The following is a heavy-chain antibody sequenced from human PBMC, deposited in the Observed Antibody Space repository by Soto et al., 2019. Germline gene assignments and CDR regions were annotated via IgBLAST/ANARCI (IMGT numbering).Heavy chain of an antibody. Sequence: GGSLRLSCAASGFTFSSYAMHWVRQAPGKGLEWVAVISYDGSNKYYADSVKGRFTISRDNSKNTLYLQMNSLRAEDTAVYYCARDRGRKLGLTDYWGQGTLVTVSS. J-gene: IGHJ4*02. V-gene: IGHV3-30-3*01. CDR1: GFTFSSYA. CDR2: ISYDGSNK. CDR3: ARDRGRKLGLTDY. D-gene: IGHD7-27*01.